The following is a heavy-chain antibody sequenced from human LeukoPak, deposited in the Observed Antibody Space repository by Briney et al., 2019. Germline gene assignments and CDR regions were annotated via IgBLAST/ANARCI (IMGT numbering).Heavy chain of an antibody. V-gene: IGHV3-15*05. CDR2: IKSKTDGGTT. D-gene: IGHD5-24*01. CDR1: GFTFSHAW. CDR3: TGQVRMATIL. Sequence: GGSLRLSCAASGFTFSHAWMSWVRQAPGKGLEWVGRIKSKTDGGTTDYAAPVKGRLTISRDDSKNTLYLQVNSLKTEDTAVYYCTGQVRMATILWGQGTLVTVSS. J-gene: IGHJ4*02.